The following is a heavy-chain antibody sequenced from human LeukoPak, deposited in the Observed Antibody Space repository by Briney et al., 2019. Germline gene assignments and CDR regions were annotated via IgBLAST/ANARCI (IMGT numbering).Heavy chain of an antibody. CDR2: ISGSGRII. V-gene: IGHV3-11*01. CDR3: AGDGTAAWGRFDP. CDR1: GFTFSDYY. J-gene: IGHJ5*02. Sequence: GGSLRLSCAASGFTFSDYYMNWIRQAPGKGLEGVAYISGSGRIIYHAVSVKGRFTISRDNAKNSLYLQMNSLRAEDTAVYCAGDGTAAWGRFDPWGQGTLVTVSS. D-gene: IGHD3-16*01.